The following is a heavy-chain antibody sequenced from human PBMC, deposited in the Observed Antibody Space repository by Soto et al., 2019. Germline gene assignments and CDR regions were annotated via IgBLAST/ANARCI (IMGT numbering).Heavy chain of an antibody. Sequence: SETVSLTCAFYSGSFSGYYGSWIRQPPGKGLEWIGEINHSGSTNYNPSLKSRVTISVDTSKNQFSLKLSSVTAADTAVYYCARGVATISLSHFDYWGQGTLVTVSS. CDR3: ARGVATISLSHFDY. J-gene: IGHJ4*02. CDR1: SGSFSGYY. CDR2: INHSGST. V-gene: IGHV4-34*01. D-gene: IGHD5-12*01.